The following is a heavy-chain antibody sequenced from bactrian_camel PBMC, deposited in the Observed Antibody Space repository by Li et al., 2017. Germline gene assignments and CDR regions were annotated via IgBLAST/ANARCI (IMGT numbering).Heavy chain of an antibody. Sequence: VQLVESGGGLVQPGGSLRLSCATSGFTFSSYWMYWVRQAPGKGLEWVSVTGGGGSSYYADSVKGRFTISRDNAKKTLFLQLNSLKTEDTAMYYCTTDWGNWHFVAVTFAYWGQGTQVTVS. J-gene: IGHJ6*01. CDR1: GFTFSSYW. V-gene: IGHV3S1*01. D-gene: IGHD5*01. CDR3: TTDWGNWHFVAVTFAY. CDR2: TGGGGSS.